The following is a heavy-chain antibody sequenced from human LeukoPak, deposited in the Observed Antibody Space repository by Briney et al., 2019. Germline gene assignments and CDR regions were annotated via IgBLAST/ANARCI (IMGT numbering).Heavy chain of an antibody. CDR3: ARVSCTGGSCKPYSYYDMDV. J-gene: IGHJ6*02. V-gene: IGHV3-33*01. CDR2: IWYDGSDK. CDR1: GFTFSRYG. D-gene: IGHD2-15*01. Sequence: GGSLRLSCAASGFTFSRYGMHWVRQAPGKGLEWVAIIWYDGSDKYYADSVKGRFTISRDNSKNTLYLQMNSLRAEDTAVYYCARVSCTGGSCKPYSYYDMDVWGQGTTVTVSS.